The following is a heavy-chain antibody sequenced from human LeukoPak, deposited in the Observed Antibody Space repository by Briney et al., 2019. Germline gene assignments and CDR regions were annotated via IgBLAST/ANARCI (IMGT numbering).Heavy chain of an antibody. CDR2: IIPIFGTA. V-gene: IGHV1-69*13. CDR3: ARADRRADGMDV. CDR1: GGTFSSCA. J-gene: IGHJ6*02. Sequence: SVKVSCKASGGTFSSCAISWVRQAPGQGLEWMGGIIPIFGTANYAQKFQGRVTITADESTSTAYMELSSLRSEDTAVYYCARADRRADGMDVWGQGTTVTVSS.